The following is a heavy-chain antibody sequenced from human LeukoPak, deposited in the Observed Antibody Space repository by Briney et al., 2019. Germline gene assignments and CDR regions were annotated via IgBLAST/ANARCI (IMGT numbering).Heavy chain of an antibody. V-gene: IGHV4-4*09. CDR1: GGSIRGLW. Sequence: SETLSLTCTASGGSIRGLWCSWIRQPPGKGLEWIGNIYTSGITTYNPSLKSRVTISIDTSKNQFSLTLNSVTAADTAVYYCAIQAHDGTDNWLDPWGPGALVTVSS. CDR2: IYTSGIT. D-gene: IGHD1-7*01. J-gene: IGHJ5*02. CDR3: AIQAHDGTDNWLDP.